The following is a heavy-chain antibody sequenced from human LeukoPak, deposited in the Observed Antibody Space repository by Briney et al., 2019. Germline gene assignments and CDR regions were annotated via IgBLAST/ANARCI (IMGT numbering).Heavy chain of an antibody. J-gene: IGHJ3*02. CDR1: GGSISSGSYY. CDR3: ARERSHNDFWSGYSTGAFDI. Sequence: SQTLSLTCTVSGGSISSGSYYWSWIRQPAGKGLEWIGRIYTSGSTNYNPSLKSRVTISVDTSKNQFSLKLSSVTATDTAVYYCARERSHNDFWSGYSTGAFDIWGQGTMVTVSS. V-gene: IGHV4-61*02. CDR2: IYTSGST. D-gene: IGHD3-3*01.